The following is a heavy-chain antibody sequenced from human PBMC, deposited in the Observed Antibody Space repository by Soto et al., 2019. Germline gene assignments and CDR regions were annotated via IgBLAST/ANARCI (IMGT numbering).Heavy chain of an antibody. CDR2: ISYDGSNK. J-gene: IGHJ4*02. CDR1: GFTFSSYA. V-gene: IGHV3-30-3*01. Sequence: QVQLVESGGGVVQPGRSLRLSCAASGFTFSSYAMHWVRQAPGKGLEWVAVISYDGSNKYYADSVKGRFTISRDNSKNTLYLQMNRLRAEDTAVYYCASNSTYYSSGFVCAYWGQGTLVTVSS. D-gene: IGHD3-22*01. CDR3: ASNSTYYSSGFVCAY.